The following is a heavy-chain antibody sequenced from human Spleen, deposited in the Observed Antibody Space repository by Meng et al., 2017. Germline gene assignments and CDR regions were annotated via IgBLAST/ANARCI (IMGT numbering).Heavy chain of an antibody. Sequence: QGRLVRSGAEVKKPGASGKVSCKPSGYTFNAYYIHWVRQAPGQGLEWMGRINPISDDTHYAQKFHDRVTMTSDTSISTAYMELSRLRSDDTAVYYCVRDEDISAAGYLFGDYWGQGTLVTVSS. D-gene: IGHD6-13*01. J-gene: IGHJ4*02. V-gene: IGHV1-2*06. CDR3: VRDEDISAAGYLFGDY. CDR2: INPISDDT. CDR1: GYTFNAYY.